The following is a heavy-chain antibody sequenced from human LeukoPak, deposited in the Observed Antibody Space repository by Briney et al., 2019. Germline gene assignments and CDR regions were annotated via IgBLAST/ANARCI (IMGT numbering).Heavy chain of an antibody. CDR2: IRYDGSNK. D-gene: IGHD3-10*01. J-gene: IGHJ6*03. CDR3: AKDSRMVRGVIYYYYYYMDV. V-gene: IGHV3-30*02. Sequence: PGGSLRLSCAASGFTFSSYGMHWVRQAPGKGLEWVAFIRYDGSNKYYADSVKGRFTISRDNSKNTLYLQMNSLRAEDTAVYYCAKDSRMVRGVIYYYYYYMDVWGKGTTVTISS. CDR1: GFTFSSYG.